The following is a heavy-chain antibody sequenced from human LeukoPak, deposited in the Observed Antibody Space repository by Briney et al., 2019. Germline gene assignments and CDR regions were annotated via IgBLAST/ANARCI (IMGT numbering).Heavy chain of an antibody. CDR2: ISWDRSSI. CDR1: GFAFDDYA. J-gene: IGHJ4*02. CDR3: TKASRNWELLWFGELGY. D-gene: IGHD3-10*01. V-gene: IGHV3-9*01. Sequence: PGGSLRLSCAASGFAFDDYAMHWVRQAPGKGLEWVSGISWDRSSIGYADSVKGRFTISRDNAKNSLYLQMNSLRTEDTALYYCTKASRNWELLWFGELGYWGQGTLVTVSS.